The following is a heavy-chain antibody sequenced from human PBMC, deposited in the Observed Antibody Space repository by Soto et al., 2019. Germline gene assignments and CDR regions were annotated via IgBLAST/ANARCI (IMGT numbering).Heavy chain of an antibody. CDR2: IYYSGST. D-gene: IGHD4-17*01. J-gene: IGHJ4*02. Sequence: QLQLQESGPGLVKPSETLSLTCTVSGGSISSSSYFWGWIRQSPGKGLEWIGSIYYSGSTFYNPSLKSRVTISVDTSKNQLSLNLSSVTAADTAVFYCARHSATVIMRDTGFDYWGQGTLVTVSS. CDR1: GGSISSSSYF. V-gene: IGHV4-39*01. CDR3: ARHSATVIMRDTGFDY.